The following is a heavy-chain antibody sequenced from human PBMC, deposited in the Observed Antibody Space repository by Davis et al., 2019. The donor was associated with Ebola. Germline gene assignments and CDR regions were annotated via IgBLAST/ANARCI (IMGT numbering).Heavy chain of an antibody. CDR3: ARAARPYYYYGMDV. Sequence: ASVKVSCKASGYTFTSYGISWVRQAPGQGLEWMGWISAYNGNTNYAQKLQGRVTMTTDTSTSTAYMELRSLRSDDTAVYYCARAARPYYYYGMDVWGQGTTVTVSS. D-gene: IGHD6-6*01. V-gene: IGHV1-18*01. J-gene: IGHJ6*02. CDR1: GYTFTSYG. CDR2: ISAYNGNT.